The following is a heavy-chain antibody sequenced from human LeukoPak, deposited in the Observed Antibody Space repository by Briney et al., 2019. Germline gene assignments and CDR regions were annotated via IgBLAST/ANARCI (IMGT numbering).Heavy chain of an antibody. CDR2: VSYDGSNK. D-gene: IGHD5-12*01. V-gene: IGHV3-30-3*01. CDR1: GFTFSSYA. Sequence: GRSLRLSCAASGFTFSSYAMPWVRQAPGKGLEWVAVVSYDGSNKYYADSVKGRFTISRDNSKNTLYLQMNSLRAEDTAVYYCARGLLRWLHSAFDYWGQGTLVTVSS. J-gene: IGHJ4*02. CDR3: ARGLLRWLHSAFDY.